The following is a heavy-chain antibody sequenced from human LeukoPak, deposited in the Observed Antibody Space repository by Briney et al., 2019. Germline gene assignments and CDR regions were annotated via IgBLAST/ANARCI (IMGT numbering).Heavy chain of an antibody. CDR1: GFSFDFG. J-gene: IGHJ3*02. V-gene: IGHV3-20*04. Sequence: GGSLRLSCAASGFSFDFGMSWVRQVPGKGLEWVSGINWNGGSTNYADSVKGRFTISRDNSKNTLYLQMNSLRAEDTAVYYCAKDTGSYYQPNAFDIWGQGTMVTVSS. CDR2: INWNGGST. D-gene: IGHD1-26*01. CDR3: AKDTGSYYQPNAFDI.